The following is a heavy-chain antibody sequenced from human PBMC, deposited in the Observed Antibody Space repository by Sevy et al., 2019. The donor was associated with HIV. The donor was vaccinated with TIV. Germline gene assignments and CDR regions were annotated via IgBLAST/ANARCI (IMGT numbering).Heavy chain of an antibody. V-gene: IGHV3-7*03. Sequence: GGSLRLSCAASGFTFSSIWMSGVRQAPGKGLEWVANIKQDGSEKYYVDSVKGRFTISRDKAKNSLYLQMNSLRAEDTAVYYCASPGGKGFDPWGQGTLVTVSS. CDR2: IKQDGSEK. J-gene: IGHJ5*02. D-gene: IGHD3-16*01. CDR1: GFTFSSIW. CDR3: ASPGGKGFDP.